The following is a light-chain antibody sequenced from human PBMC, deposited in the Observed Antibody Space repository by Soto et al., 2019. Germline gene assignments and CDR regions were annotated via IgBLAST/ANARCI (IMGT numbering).Light chain of an antibody. CDR1: QSVTSH. CDR2: GAS. V-gene: IGKV3-15*01. CDR3: QQYNSRPT. J-gene: IGKJ2*01. Sequence: EIVLTQSPATLSVSPGESATLSCRASQSVTSHLAWYQQKPGQAPRLLIFGASTRATGIPARFSGSGSGTDFNLTISSLQSEDFAVYYCQQYNSRPTFGQGTKLEIK.